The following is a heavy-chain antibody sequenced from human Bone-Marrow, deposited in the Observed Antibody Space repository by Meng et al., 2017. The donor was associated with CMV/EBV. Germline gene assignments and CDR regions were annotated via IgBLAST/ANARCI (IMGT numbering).Heavy chain of an antibody. J-gene: IGHJ4*02. Sequence: SEPLSLTCAVYGGSFSGYYWSWIRQPPGKGLEWIGEINHSGSTNYNPSLKSRVTISVDTSKNQFSLKLSSVTAADTAVYYCARTRNEWELWVGFDYWGQGTLVTVSS. CDR2: INHSGST. V-gene: IGHV4-34*01. CDR3: ARTRNEWELWVGFDY. D-gene: IGHD1-26*01. CDR1: GGSFSGYY.